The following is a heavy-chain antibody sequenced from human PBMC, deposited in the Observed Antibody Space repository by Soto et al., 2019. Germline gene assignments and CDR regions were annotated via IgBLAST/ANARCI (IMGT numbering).Heavy chain of an antibody. Sequence: EVQLLESGGGLVQPGGSLRLSCAASGFTFSVFAMSWVRQAPGKGLELVSTISGRGENTYYADSVKGRFSIFRDNSKNTLNLQMKRLRGEETAEYYFANDPGTGDYGVHAVDIWGQGTMVTVAS. CDR3: ANDPGTGDYGVHAVDI. CDR1: GFTFSVFA. V-gene: IGHV3-23*01. D-gene: IGHD7-27*01. J-gene: IGHJ3*02. CDR2: ISGRGENT.